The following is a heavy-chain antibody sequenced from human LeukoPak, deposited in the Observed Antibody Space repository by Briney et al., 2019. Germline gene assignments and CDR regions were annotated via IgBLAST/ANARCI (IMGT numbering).Heavy chain of an antibody. CDR3: AKDRGYDLAFDI. D-gene: IGHD5-12*01. CDR1: GFTFSSYG. V-gene: IGHV3-30*02. J-gene: IGHJ3*02. Sequence: GGSLRLSCAASGFTFSSYGMHWVRQAPGKGLEWVAFIRYDGSNKYYADSVKGRFTISRDNSKNTLYLQMNSLRAEDTAVYYCAKDRGYDLAFDIWGQGTMVTVSS. CDR2: IRYDGSNK.